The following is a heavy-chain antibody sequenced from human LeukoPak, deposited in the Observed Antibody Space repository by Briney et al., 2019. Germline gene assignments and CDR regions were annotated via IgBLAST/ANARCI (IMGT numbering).Heavy chain of an antibody. V-gene: IGHV1-2*02. D-gene: IGHD6-19*01. Sequence: ASVKVSCKASGYTFTGYYMNWVRQAPGQGLEWMGWINPNSGGTNYAQKFQGRVTMTRDTSISTAYMELSRLRSDDTAVYYCARRSYPIAVAGTRGDAFDIWGQGTMVTVSS. CDR3: ARRSYPIAVAGTRGDAFDI. CDR2: INPNSGGT. J-gene: IGHJ3*02. CDR1: GYTFTGYY.